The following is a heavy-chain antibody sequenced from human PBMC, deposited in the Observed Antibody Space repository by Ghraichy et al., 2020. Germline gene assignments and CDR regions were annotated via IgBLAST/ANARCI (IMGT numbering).Heavy chain of an antibody. J-gene: IGHJ6*02. CDR2: IYYSGST. CDR1: GGSISSSSDY. CDR3: ARHRMRSGWSHCYYGMDV. D-gene: IGHD6-19*01. Sequence: SETLSLTCTVSGGSISSSSDYWGWIRQPPGKGLEWIGSIYYSGSTYYNPSLKSRVTITEDTSKNQFSLTLSSVIAADTAVYYCARHRMRSGWSHCYYGMDVWGQGTTVTVSS. V-gene: IGHV4-39*01.